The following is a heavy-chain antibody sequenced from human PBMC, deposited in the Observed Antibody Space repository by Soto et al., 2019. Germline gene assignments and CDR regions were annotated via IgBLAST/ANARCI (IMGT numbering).Heavy chain of an antibody. J-gene: IGHJ1*01. CDR3: ASLDCGGDCPSAEYFQH. CDR2: IIPIFGTA. Sequence: QVQLVQSGAEVKKPGSSVKVSCKASGGTFSSYAISWVRQAPGQGLEWMGGIIPIFGTANYAQKFQGRVTITADESTSTAYMELSSLRSEDTAVYYCASLDCGGDCPSAEYFQHWGQGTLVTVSS. D-gene: IGHD2-21*02. V-gene: IGHV1-69*12. CDR1: GGTFSSYA.